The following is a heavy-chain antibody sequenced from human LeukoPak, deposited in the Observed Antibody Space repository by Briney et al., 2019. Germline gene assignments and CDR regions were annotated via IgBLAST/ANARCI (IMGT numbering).Heavy chain of an antibody. J-gene: IGHJ5*02. V-gene: IGHV4-30-4*08. CDR2: IYYSGST. CDR1: GGSISSGDYY. CDR3: AVLGYCSSTSCSPPRFDP. D-gene: IGHD2-2*01. Sequence: SQTLSLTCTVSGGSISSGDYYWSWIRQPPGKGLEWIGYIYYSGSTYYNPSLKSRVTISVDTSKNQFSLKLSSVTAADTAVYYCAVLGYCSSTSCSPPRFDPWGQGTLVTISS.